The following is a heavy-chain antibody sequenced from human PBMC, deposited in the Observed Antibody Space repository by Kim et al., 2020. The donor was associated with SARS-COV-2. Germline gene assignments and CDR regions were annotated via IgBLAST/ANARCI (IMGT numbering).Heavy chain of an antibody. J-gene: IGHJ4*02. CDR3: AREQSSGWYGGDY. D-gene: IGHD6-19*01. Sequence: YQASGKGRFIISRDNSKNTLYLQMNSLGPEDTAVYYCAREQSSGWYGGDYWGQGTLVTVSS. V-gene: IGHV3-30*01.